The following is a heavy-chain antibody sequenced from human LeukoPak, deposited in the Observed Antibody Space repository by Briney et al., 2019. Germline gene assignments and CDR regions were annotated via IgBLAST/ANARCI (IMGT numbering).Heavy chain of an antibody. J-gene: IGHJ6*04. V-gene: IGHV3-74*01. Sequence: GGSLRLSCAASGFTFSSYWMHWVRQAPGKGLVWVSRINSDGSSTSYADSVKGRFTISRDNSKNTLYLQMNSLRAEDTAVYYCAKDFRSRAALRYFDWLFQYGMDVWGKGTTVTVSS. CDR2: INSDGSST. CDR3: AKDFRSRAALRYFDWLFQYGMDV. D-gene: IGHD3-9*01. CDR1: GFTFSSYW.